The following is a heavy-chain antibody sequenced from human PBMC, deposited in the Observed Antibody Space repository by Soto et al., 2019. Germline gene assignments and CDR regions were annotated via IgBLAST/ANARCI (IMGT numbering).Heavy chain of an antibody. CDR1: GFTFSAYA. CDR3: AKPLSQYYDSSGYLNYFDS. V-gene: IGHV3-23*01. Sequence: GGSLRLSCAASGFTFSAYAMTWVRQAPGKGLEWVSAISNNAGGTYYADSVKGRFTISRDNSKNTLYLQMNGLRAEDSAVYYCAKPLSQYYDSSGYLNYFDSWGQGTLVTVSS. J-gene: IGHJ4*02. D-gene: IGHD3-22*01. CDR2: ISNNAGGT.